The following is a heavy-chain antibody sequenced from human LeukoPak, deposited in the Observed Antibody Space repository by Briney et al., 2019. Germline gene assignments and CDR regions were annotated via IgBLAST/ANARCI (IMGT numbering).Heavy chain of an antibody. V-gene: IGHV3-21*01. J-gene: IGHJ6*03. CDR2: ISSSSSYI. D-gene: IGHD3-10*01. Sequence: GGSLRLSCAASGFTFSSYSMNWVRQAPGKGLEWVSSISSSSSYIYYADSVKGRFTIPRDNAKNSLYLQMNSLRAEDTAVYYCARDGMQLWFGELLSHQLGGYMDVWGKGTTVTVSS. CDR1: GFTFSSYS. CDR3: ARDGMQLWFGELLSHQLGGYMDV.